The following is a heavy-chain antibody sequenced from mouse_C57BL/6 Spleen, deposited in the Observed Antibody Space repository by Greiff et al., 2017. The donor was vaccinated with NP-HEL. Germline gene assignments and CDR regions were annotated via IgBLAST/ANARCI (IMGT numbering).Heavy chain of an antibody. CDR1: GYAFSSSW. Sequence: QVQLQQSGPELVKPGASVKISCKASGYAFSSSWMNWVKQRPGKGLEWIGRIYPGDGDTNYNGKFKGKATLTADKSSSTAYMQLSSLTSEDSAVYFCARSHSNSPYYFDYWGQGTTLTVSS. D-gene: IGHD2-5*01. CDR3: ARSHSNSPYYFDY. V-gene: IGHV1-82*01. CDR2: IYPGDGDT. J-gene: IGHJ2*01.